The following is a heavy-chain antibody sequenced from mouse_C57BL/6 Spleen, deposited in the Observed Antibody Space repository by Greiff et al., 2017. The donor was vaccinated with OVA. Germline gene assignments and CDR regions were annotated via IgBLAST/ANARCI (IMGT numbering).Heavy chain of an antibody. CDR2: IDPSDSYT. CDR3: ARGRASGY. V-gene: IGHV1-69*01. CDR1: GYTFTSYW. J-gene: IGHJ2*01. D-gene: IGHD6-1*01. Sequence: VQLQQSGAELVMPGASVKLSCKASGYTFTSYWMHWVKQRPGQGLEWIGEIDPSDSYTNYNQKFKGKSTLTVDKSSSTAYMQLSSLTSEDSAVYYCARGRASGYWGQGTTLTVSS.